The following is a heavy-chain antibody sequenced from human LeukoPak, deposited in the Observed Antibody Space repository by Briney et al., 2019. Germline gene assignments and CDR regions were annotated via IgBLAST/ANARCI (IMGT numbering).Heavy chain of an antibody. CDR3: ASGELLLFTY. V-gene: IGHV3-43*01. Sequence: GGSLRLSCAASGFTFDDYTMHWVRQAPGKGLEWVSLISWDGGGTYYADSVKGRFTISRDNSENTLYLQMNSLRAEDTAVYYCASGELLLFTYWGQGTLVTVSS. D-gene: IGHD3-10*01. J-gene: IGHJ4*02. CDR2: ISWDGGGT. CDR1: GFTFDDYT.